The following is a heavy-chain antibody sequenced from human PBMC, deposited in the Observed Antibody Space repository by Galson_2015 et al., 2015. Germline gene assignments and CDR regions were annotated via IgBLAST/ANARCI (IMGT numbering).Heavy chain of an antibody. D-gene: IGHD6-6*01. CDR3: TRDRIPKYSKSRYYYMDV. V-gene: IGHV3-49*04. Sequence: SLRLSCAASGFTFGDYAMSWVRQAPGKGLEWVGFIRSKAYGGTTEYAASVKGRFTISRDDSKSIAYLQMNSLKTEDTAVYYCTRDRIPKYSKSRYYYMDVWGKGTTVTVSS. CDR1: GFTFGDYA. CDR2: IRSKAYGGTT. J-gene: IGHJ6*03.